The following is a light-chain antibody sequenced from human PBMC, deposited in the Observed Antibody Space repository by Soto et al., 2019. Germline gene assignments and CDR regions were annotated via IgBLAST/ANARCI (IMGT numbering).Light chain of an antibody. V-gene: IGKV3-20*01. CDR1: QNVYSNF. J-gene: IGKJ3*01. Sequence: ETVLTQSPGTLSLSPGDRATLSCRASQNVYSNFVGWYQQRPGQAPRLLIYGTSTRATDIPDRFSGSGSGTGCTLTIRRLEPDDFAIYSCPLYGNLKMIFGPGTKVDF. CDR2: GTS. CDR3: PLYGNLKMI.